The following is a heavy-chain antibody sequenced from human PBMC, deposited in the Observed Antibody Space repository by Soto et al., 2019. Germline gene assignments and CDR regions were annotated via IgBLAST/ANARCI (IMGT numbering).Heavy chain of an antibody. D-gene: IGHD6-6*01. CDR2: IYPGDSDT. J-gene: IGHJ6*03. CDR1: GYSFTNYW. CDR3: ARHSSSSMVNKYYYYYYYMDV. V-gene: IGHV5-51*01. Sequence: LGESLKVSCTGSGYSFTNYWIGWVRQMPGKGLEWMGIIYPGDSDTRYSPSFQGQVTISADKSISTAYLQWSSLKASDTAMYYCARHSSSSMVNKYYYYYYYMDVWGKGTTVTVSS.